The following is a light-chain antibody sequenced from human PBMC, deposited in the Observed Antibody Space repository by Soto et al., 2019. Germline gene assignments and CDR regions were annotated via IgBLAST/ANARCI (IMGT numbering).Light chain of an antibody. J-gene: IGLJ2*01. CDR1: SSNIGAGYD. CDR2: GNT. Sequence: QSVLTQPPSVSGAPGQRVTISCTGSSSNIGAGYDVHWYQQFPGTTPKFLIYGNTNRPSGVPDRFSASKSGTSASLDITGFQAEDEAEYFCQSYDSSLTVVFGGGTKVTVL. V-gene: IGLV1-40*01. CDR3: QSYDSSLTVV.